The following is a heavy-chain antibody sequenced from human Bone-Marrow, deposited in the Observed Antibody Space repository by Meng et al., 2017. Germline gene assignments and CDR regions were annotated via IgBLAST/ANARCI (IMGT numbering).Heavy chain of an antibody. Sequence: SETLSLTCTVSGGSISSYYWSWIRQPPGKGLGWIGYIYYSGSTNYNPSLKSRVTISVDTSKNQFSLKLSSVTAADTAAYYCAREKYYYDSSGYYFDYWGQGTLVTVSS. D-gene: IGHD3-22*01. CDR2: IYYSGST. J-gene: IGHJ4*02. CDR1: GGSISSYY. CDR3: AREKYYYDSSGYYFDY. V-gene: IGHV4-59*01.